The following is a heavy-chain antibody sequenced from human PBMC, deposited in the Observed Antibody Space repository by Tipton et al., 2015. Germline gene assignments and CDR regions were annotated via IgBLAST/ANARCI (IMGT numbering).Heavy chain of an antibody. Sequence: SLRLSCVASGVTFSNYGFNWVRQAPGKGLEWVSGISGSRGMAYYADSVKGRFTISRDNAKNSLYLQMNRLRAEDTAVYYCARRSRQGLDYWGQGTLVTVSS. J-gene: IGHJ4*02. CDR2: ISGSRGMA. V-gene: IGHV3-21*04. CDR1: GVTFSNYG. CDR3: ARRSRQGLDY.